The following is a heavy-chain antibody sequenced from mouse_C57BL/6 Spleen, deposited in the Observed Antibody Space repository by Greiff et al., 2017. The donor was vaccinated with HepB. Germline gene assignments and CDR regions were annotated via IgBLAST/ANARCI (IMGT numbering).Heavy chain of an antibody. CDR3: AREGAYSSGYGWYFDV. D-gene: IGHD3-2*02. V-gene: IGHV5-4*01. J-gene: IGHJ1*03. CDR2: ISDGSSYT. CDR1: GFTFSSYS. Sequence: EVMLVESGGGLVKPGGSLKLSCAASGFTFSSYSMSWVRQTPEKRLEWVATISDGSSYTYYPDNVKGRFTISRDNAKNNLYLQMSHLKSEDTAMYYCAREGAYSSGYGWYFDVWGTGTTVTVSS.